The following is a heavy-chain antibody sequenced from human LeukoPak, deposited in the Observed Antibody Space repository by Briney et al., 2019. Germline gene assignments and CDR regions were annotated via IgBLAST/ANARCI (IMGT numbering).Heavy chain of an antibody. D-gene: IGHD3-16*01. CDR2: IYSSGST. V-gene: IGHV4-4*07. CDR1: GGSISSSY. J-gene: IGHJ5*02. Sequence: SETLSLTCSVSGGSISSSYWSWIRQPAGKGREWIGRIYSSGSTNYNPSLKSRVTISVDTSKNQFSLKLSSVTAADTAVYYCARVNTQGVPSPWGQGILVTVSS. CDR3: ARVNTQGVPSP.